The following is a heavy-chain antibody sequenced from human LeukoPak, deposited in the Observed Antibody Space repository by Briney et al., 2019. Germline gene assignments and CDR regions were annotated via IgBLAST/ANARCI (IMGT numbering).Heavy chain of an antibody. CDR2: IIPILGIA. CDR3: ARDSRDGYKGAAFDI. V-gene: IGHV1-69*04. Sequence: SVKVSWKASGGTFSSYAISWVRQAPGQRLEWMGRIIPILGIANYAQKFQGRVTITADKSTSTAYMELSSLRSEDTAVYYCARDSRDGYKGAAFDIWGQGTMVTVSS. CDR1: GGTFSSYA. D-gene: IGHD5-24*01. J-gene: IGHJ3*02.